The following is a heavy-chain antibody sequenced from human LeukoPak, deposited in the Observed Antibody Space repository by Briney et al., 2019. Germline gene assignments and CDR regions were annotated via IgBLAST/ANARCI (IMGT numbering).Heavy chain of an antibody. V-gene: IGHV1-2*02. D-gene: IGHD6-13*01. CDR3: ARDLRRGSSSWYVSGGDY. CDR1: GYTFTGYY. CDR2: INPNSGGT. Sequence: ASVKLSCKASGYTFTGYYMHWVRQAPGQGLEWMGWINPNSGGTNYAQKFQGRVTMTRDTSISTAYMELSRLRSDDTAVYYCARDLRRGSSSWYVSGGDYWGQGTLVTVSS. J-gene: IGHJ4*02.